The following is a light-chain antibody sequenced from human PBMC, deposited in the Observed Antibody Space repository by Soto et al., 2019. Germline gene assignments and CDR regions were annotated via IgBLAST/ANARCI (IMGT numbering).Light chain of an antibody. V-gene: IGKV3-20*01. CDR1: QSVSSSY. CDR2: GTS. J-gene: IGKJ1*01. Sequence: EIVLTQSPGTLSLSPGERATLSCRACQSVSSSYLAWYQQKPGQAPRLLIYGTSSRATAIPDRFSGSGSGTDFTLTISRLEPEDFAVYYCQQYGRTFGQGTKVEIK. CDR3: QQYGRT.